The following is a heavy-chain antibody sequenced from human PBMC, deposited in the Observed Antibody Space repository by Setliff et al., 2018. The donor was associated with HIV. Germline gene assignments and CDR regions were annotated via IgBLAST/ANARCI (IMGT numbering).Heavy chain of an antibody. CDR3: ARGPATSGLAYYMDV. J-gene: IGHJ6*03. CDR2: VCYSGDT. D-gene: IGHD3-22*01. CDR1: RGSISSHY. V-gene: IGHV4-59*11. Sequence: PSETLSLTCTVSRGSISSHYWSWIRQPPGKGLEWIGFVCYSGDTNYNPSLKSRASISLDTSKNQFSLNLTSSSAADTAVYYCARGPATSGLAYYMDVWGKGTTVTVSS.